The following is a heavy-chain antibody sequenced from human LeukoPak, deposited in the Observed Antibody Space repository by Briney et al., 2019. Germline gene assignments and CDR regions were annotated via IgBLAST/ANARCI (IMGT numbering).Heavy chain of an antibody. D-gene: IGHD5-18*01. Sequence: PSETLSLTCTVSGGSISSGGYYWSWIRQHPGKGLEWIGYIYYSGSTYYNPSLKSRVTISVDTSKNQFSLKLSSVTAADTAVYYCAREIRGYGYGFVDYWGQGTLVTVSS. CDR3: AREIRGYGYGFVDY. CDR1: GGSISSGGYY. J-gene: IGHJ4*02. CDR2: IYYSGST. V-gene: IGHV4-31*03.